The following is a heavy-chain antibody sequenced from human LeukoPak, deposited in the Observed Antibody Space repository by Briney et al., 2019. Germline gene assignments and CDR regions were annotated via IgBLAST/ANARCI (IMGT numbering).Heavy chain of an antibody. V-gene: IGHV4-59*01. CDR2: IYYSGST. D-gene: IGHD1-26*01. CDR3: ARALSGTYGLFQH. CDR1: GGSISNYY. Sequence: VKPSETLSLTCTVSGGSISNYYWSWIRQPPGKGLEWIGYIYYSGSTYYNPSLRSRVTISVDTSKNQFSLNLNCVTAADTAVYYCARALSGTYGLFQHWGQGTLVTVSS. J-gene: IGHJ1*01.